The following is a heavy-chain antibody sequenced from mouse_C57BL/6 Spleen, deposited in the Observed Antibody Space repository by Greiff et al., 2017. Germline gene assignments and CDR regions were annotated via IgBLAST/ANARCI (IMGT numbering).Heavy chain of an antibody. CDR3: TRDEVFYDAYGEVDY. Sequence: LQQSGAELVRPGASVTLSCKASGYTFTDYEMHWVKQTPVHGLEWIGAIDPETVGTAYNQKFKGKAILTADKSSRTAYMELRSLTSEDSAVYYCTRDEVFYDAYGEVDYWGQGTTLTVSS. CDR2: IDPETVGT. J-gene: IGHJ2*01. CDR1: GYTFTDYE. D-gene: IGHD2-3*01. V-gene: IGHV1-15*01.